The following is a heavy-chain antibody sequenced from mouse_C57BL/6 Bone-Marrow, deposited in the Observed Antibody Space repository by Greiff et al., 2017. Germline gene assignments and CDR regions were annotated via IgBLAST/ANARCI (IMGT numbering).Heavy chain of an antibody. CDR1: GYAFSSSW. CDR3: ARGGNYPLAY. V-gene: IGHV1-82*01. CDR2: IYPGDGDT. Sequence: QVQLKESGPELVKPGASVKISCKASGYAFSSSWMNWVKQRPGKGLEWIGRIYPGDGDTNYNGKFKGKATLTADKSSSTAYMQLSSLTSEDSAVYFCARGGNYPLAYWGQGTLVTVSA. J-gene: IGHJ3*01. D-gene: IGHD2-1*01.